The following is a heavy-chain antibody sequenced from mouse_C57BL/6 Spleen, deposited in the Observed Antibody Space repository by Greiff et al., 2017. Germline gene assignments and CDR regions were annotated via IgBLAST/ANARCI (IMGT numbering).Heavy chain of an antibody. V-gene: IGHV1-82*01. D-gene: IGHD2-4*01. CDR3: ARAGHYDYDGVDD. J-gene: IGHJ2*01. Sequence: VQLQQSGPELVKPGASVKISCKASGYAFSSSWMNWVKQRPGKGLEWIGRIYPGDGDTNYNGKFKGKATLTADKSSSTAYMQLSGLSSEYSAVYFCARAGHYDYDGVDDWGQGTTLTVSS. CDR1: GYAFSSSW. CDR2: IYPGDGDT.